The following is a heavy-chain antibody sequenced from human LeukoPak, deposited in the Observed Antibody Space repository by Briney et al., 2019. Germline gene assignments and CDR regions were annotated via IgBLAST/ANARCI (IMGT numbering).Heavy chain of an antibody. D-gene: IGHD4-17*01. J-gene: IGHJ6*02. CDR3: ARDLGYGDYGDYYGMDV. Sequence: ASVKVSCTTSGYTFTNYGISWVRQAPGQGLEWMGWIRVYNGNTNYAEKFQGRVTMTRDTSTSTVYMELRSLRFDDTAVYYCARDLGYGDYGDYYGMDVWGQGTTVTVSS. CDR1: GYTFTNYG. CDR2: IRVYNGNT. V-gene: IGHV1-18*01.